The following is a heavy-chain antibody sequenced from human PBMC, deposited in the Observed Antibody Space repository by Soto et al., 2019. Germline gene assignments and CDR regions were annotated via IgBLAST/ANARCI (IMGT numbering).Heavy chain of an antibody. V-gene: IGHV3-30*18. CDR2: ISNDGGDK. CDR3: AKEFFDSIGFYPSLDALDI. D-gene: IGHD3-22*01. J-gene: IGHJ3*02. CDR1: GFTLGTYG. Sequence: QVQLAESGGGVVQPGRSLTITCAASGFTLGTYGMHWVSPAPGKVLEWVAVISNDGGDKYYSDSVMGRFTISRDNSKNTLFLQINSLRAEDTAVYFCAKEFFDSIGFYPSLDALDIWGQGTVVTVSS.